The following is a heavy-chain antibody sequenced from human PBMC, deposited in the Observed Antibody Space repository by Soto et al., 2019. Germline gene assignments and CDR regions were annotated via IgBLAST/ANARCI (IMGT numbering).Heavy chain of an antibody. CDR1: GFTFSSYS. D-gene: IGHD3-10*01. J-gene: IGHJ4*02. V-gene: IGHV3-48*02. CDR3: ARDPPLYGSGSHFDY. CDR2: IISSSSTI. Sequence: PGGSLRLSCAASGFTFSSYSMNWVRQAPGKWLEWVSYIISSSSTIYYADSVKGRFTISRDNAKNSLYLQMNSLRDEDTAVYYCARDPPLYGSGSHFDYWGQGTLVTVSS.